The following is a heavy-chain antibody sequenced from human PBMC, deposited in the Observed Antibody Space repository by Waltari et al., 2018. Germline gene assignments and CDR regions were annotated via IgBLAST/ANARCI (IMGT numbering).Heavy chain of an antibody. Sequence: EVQLVQSGAEVKKPGESLKISCKGSGYSFTSSWIGWVRQMPEKGLEGWGIIYPGDSDTRYSPSFQGHVTISADKSISTAYLQWSSLKAADTAMYYCARRGQHLEYFDYWGQGTLVNVSS. D-gene: IGHD6-13*01. J-gene: IGHJ4*02. CDR2: IYPGDSDT. V-gene: IGHV5-51*01. CDR1: GYSFTSSW. CDR3: ARRGQHLEYFDY.